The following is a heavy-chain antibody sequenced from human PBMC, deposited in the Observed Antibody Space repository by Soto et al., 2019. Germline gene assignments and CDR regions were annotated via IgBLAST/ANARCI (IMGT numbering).Heavy chain of an antibody. V-gene: IGHV1-3*01. Sequence: VTSVNVCSKAPRETYTCYAHNWLSQAPGQRLKWMGWINAGNGNTKYSQKFQGRVTITRDTSASTAYMELSSLRSEDTAGYYCVRDACSANSCHTQENYYAMDVWGQG. J-gene: IGHJ6*02. CDR3: VRDACSANSCHTQENYYAMDV. CDR1: RETYTCYA. D-gene: IGHD2-15*01. CDR2: INAGNGNT.